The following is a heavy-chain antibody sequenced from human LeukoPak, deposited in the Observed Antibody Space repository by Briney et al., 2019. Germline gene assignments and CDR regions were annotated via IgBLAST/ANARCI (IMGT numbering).Heavy chain of an antibody. J-gene: IGHJ5*02. CDR1: GFTFSDYY. CDR3: ARHRVTAAGDWFDP. CDR2: ISSSGSTI. D-gene: IGHD5-18*01. V-gene: IGHV3-11*04. Sequence: SGGSLRLSCAASGFTFSDYYMSWIRQAPGKGLEWVSYISSSGSTIYYADSVKGRFTISRDNAKNSLYLQMNSLRAEDTAVYYCARHRVTAAGDWFDPWGQGTLVTVSS.